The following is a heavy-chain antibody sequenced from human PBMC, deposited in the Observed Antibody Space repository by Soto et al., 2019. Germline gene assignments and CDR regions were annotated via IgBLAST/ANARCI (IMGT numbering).Heavy chain of an antibody. CDR2: IYYSGST. Sequence: SETLSLTCAVSGASIGTSNWWSWVRQSPGKGLDWIGYIYYSGSTNYNPSLKSRVTISVDTSKNQFSLKLSSVTAADTAVYYCARLGHVYYYDSSGYREYFQHWGQGTLVTVSS. D-gene: IGHD3-22*01. V-gene: IGHV4-4*02. CDR3: ARLGHVYYYDSSGYREYFQH. CDR1: GASIGTSNW. J-gene: IGHJ1*01.